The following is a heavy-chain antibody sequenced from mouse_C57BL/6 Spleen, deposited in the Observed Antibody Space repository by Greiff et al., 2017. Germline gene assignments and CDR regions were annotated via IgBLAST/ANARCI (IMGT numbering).Heavy chain of an antibody. CDR2: IDPNSGGT. V-gene: IGHV1-72*01. Sequence: QVHVKQPGAELVKPGASVKLSCKASGYTFTSYWMHWVKQRPGRGLEWIGRIDPNSGGTKYNEKVKGQGTMTVDKPSSTSYMRLSSLTSEDSAVYYCAREDCYYVFDYWGQGTTLTVSS. CDR3: AREDCYYVFDY. CDR1: GYTFTSYW. D-gene: IGHD2-3*01. J-gene: IGHJ2*01.